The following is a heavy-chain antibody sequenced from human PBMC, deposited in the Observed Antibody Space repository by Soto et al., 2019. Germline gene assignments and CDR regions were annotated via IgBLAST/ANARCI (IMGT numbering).Heavy chain of an antibody. CDR1: GGSISSGGYY. Sequence: QVQLQESGPGLVKPSQTLSLTCTVSGGSISSGGYYWSWIRQHPGKGLEWIGYIYYSGSTYYNPSLKSRVTISVDTSKNQFSLKLSSVTAADTAVYYCASDRRGYSSSWHRNYYYYYGMDVWGKGTTVTVSS. CDR3: ASDRRGYSSSWHRNYYYYYGMDV. D-gene: IGHD6-13*01. CDR2: IYYSGST. J-gene: IGHJ6*04. V-gene: IGHV4-31*03.